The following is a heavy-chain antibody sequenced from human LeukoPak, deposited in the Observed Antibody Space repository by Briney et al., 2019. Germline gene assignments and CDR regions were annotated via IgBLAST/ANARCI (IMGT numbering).Heavy chain of an antibody. J-gene: IGHJ4*02. V-gene: IGHV3-48*03. CDR1: GFTFSTYE. CDR2: ISSSGSTI. Sequence: PGGSLRLSCAASGFTFSTYEMNWFRQAPGKGLEWVSYISSSGSTIYYADSMKGRFTISRDNAKNSLYLQMNSLRAEDTAVYYCASSGVLKTLDYWGQGTLVTVSS. D-gene: IGHD2-15*01. CDR3: ASSGVLKTLDY.